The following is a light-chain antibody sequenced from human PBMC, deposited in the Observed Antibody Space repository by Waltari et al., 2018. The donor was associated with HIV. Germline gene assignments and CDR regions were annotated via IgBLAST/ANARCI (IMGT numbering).Light chain of an antibody. CDR1: TSNIAKNF. CDR3: AAWDTSLRAVV. CDR2: DNT. V-gene: IGLV1-51*01. J-gene: IGLJ3*02. Sequence: QSVLMQPPSVSAAPGQRVTISCSGSTSNIAKNFVSWYQQIPGTAPKLLIYDNTKRPSGVPDRFSGSKSGTSAALGITGLQTGDEANFYCAAWDTSLRAVVFGGGTKLTVL.